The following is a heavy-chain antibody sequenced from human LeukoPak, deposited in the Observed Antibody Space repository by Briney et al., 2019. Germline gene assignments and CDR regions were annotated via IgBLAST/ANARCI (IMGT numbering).Heavy chain of an antibody. CDR2: IYYSGST. CDR1: GGSISTNY. Sequence: SETLSLTCTVSGGSISTNYWSWIRQAPGKGLEWIGYIYYSGSTNYNPSLKSRVTISADTSKNQFSLKLTSVTAADTAVYYCARDVGDNYQYFDCWGQGTLVTVSS. CDR3: ARDVGDNYQYFDC. J-gene: IGHJ4*02. D-gene: IGHD1-26*01. V-gene: IGHV4-59*01.